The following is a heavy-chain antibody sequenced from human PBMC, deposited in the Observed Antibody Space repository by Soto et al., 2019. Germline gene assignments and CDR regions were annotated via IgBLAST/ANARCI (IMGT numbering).Heavy chain of an antibody. CDR2: INPSGGST. CDR3: ARVGSSGWYSGGYYFDY. J-gene: IGHJ4*02. V-gene: IGHV1-46*01. D-gene: IGHD6-19*01. Sequence: ASVKVSCKASGYTFTSYYMHWVRQAPGQGLEWMGIINPSGGSTSYAQKFQGRVTMTRDTSTSTVYMGLSSLRSEDTAVYYCARVGSSGWYSGGYYFDYWGQGTLVTVSS. CDR1: GYTFTSYY.